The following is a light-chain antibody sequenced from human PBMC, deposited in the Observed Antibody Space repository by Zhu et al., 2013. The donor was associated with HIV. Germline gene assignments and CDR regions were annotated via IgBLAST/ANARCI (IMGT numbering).Light chain of an antibody. Sequence: DIQLTQSPSFLSASVGDRVTITCRASQSVSTWVAWYQQTPGKAPTLLVYAASTTQSGVPSRFSGSGSGTEFSLTISSLQPEDFATYYCQHVNNNAAFGPGTKVDV. V-gene: IGKV1-9*01. J-gene: IGKJ3*01. CDR2: AAS. CDR1: QSVSTW. CDR3: QHVNNNAA.